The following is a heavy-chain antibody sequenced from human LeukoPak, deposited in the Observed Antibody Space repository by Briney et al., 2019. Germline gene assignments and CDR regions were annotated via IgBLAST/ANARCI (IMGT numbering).Heavy chain of an antibody. Sequence: SETLSLTCTVSGDSISSNNYYWSWIRQPPGKGLEWIGYIYYSGSTNYNPSLKSRVTISVDTSKNQFSLKLSSVTAADTAVYYCARVSSYDEIDYWGQGTLVTVSS. CDR2: IYYSGST. CDR3: ARVSSYDEIDY. J-gene: IGHJ4*02. D-gene: IGHD1-26*01. V-gene: IGHV4-61*01. CDR1: GDSISSNNYY.